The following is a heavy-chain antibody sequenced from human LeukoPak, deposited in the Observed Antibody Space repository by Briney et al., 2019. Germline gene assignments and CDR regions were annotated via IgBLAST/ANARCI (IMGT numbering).Heavy chain of an antibody. Sequence: GRSLRLSCAASGFTFSSYGMHWVRQAPGKGLEWVAVIWYDGSNKYYADSVKGRFTISRDNSKNTLYLQMNSLRAEDTAVYYCARGADEVGLSSSWSTLFDYWGQGTLVTVSS. D-gene: IGHD6-13*01. V-gene: IGHV3-33*01. J-gene: IGHJ4*02. CDR1: GFTFSSYG. CDR3: ARGADEVGLSSSWSTLFDY. CDR2: IWYDGSNK.